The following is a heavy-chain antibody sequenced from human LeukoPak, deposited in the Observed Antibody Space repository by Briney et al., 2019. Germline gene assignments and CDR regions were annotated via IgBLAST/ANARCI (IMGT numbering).Heavy chain of an antibody. CDR2: ISVYNVNT. CDR1: GYTFTRYG. V-gene: IGHV1-18*01. J-gene: IGHJ6*03. D-gene: IGHD2-2*02. Sequence: EASVKVSCKASGYTFTRYGISWVRRAPGQGLEWMGWISVYNVNTNYAQKLQGRVTMTTDTSTSTAYLELRILRSDDTAVYYCARAGCSSTSCYTGPHYYYMDVWGKGTTVTVSS. CDR3: ARAGCSSTSCYTGPHYYYMDV.